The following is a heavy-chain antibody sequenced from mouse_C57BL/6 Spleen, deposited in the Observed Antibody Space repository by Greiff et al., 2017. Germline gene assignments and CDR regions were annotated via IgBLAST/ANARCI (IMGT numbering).Heavy chain of an antibody. V-gene: IGHV1-63*01. D-gene: IGHD6-2*01. CDR1: GYTFTNYW. CDR2: IYPGGGYT. CDR3: ARGSSRGYYAMDY. Sequence: QVQLQQSGAELVRPGTSVKMSCKASGYTFTNYWIGWAKQRPGHGLEWLGDIYPGGGYTNYNEKFKGKATLTADKSSSTSYMQFSSLTSDDSAIYYCARGSSRGYYAMDYWGQGTSVTVSS. J-gene: IGHJ4*01.